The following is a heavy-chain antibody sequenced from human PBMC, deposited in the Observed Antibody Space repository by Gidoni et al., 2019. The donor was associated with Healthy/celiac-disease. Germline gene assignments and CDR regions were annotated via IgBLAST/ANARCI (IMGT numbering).Heavy chain of an antibody. CDR3: ASVGSDYYYYMDV. J-gene: IGHJ6*03. Sequence: EVQLLESGGGSVQPGRSLSLPCAASGFTFSSNEMNWVRQAPGKGLGWGSYISSSGSTIYYAASVKGRFTISRDNAKNSLYLQMNSLRAEDTAVYYCASVGSDYYYYMDVWGKGTTVTVSS. V-gene: IGHV3-48*03. CDR1: GFTFSSNE. CDR2: ISSSGSTI. D-gene: IGHD1-26*01.